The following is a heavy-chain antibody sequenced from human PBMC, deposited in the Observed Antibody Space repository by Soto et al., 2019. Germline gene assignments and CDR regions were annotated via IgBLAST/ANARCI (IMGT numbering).Heavy chain of an antibody. Sequence: EVQLVESGGGLVQPGGSLRLSCAASGFTFSSYSMNWVRQAPGKGLEWVSYISSSSSTIYYADSVKGRFTISRDNAKNSLYLQMNSLRAEDTAVYYCARDLTVTDNWYFDLWGRGTLVTVSS. J-gene: IGHJ2*01. V-gene: IGHV3-48*01. D-gene: IGHD4-17*01. CDR3: ARDLTVTDNWYFDL. CDR1: GFTFSSYS. CDR2: ISSSSSTI.